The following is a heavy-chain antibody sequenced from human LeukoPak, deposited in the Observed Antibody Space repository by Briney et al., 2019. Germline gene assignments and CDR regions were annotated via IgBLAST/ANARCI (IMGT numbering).Heavy chain of an antibody. CDR1: GFTFSNYA. J-gene: IGHJ4*02. CDR2: IAYDGSTK. Sequence: GGSLRLSCAASGFTFSNYAMHWVRQAPGKGLEWVAIIAYDGSTKYYAGSVKGRFTISRDNSKNTLYLQMNSLRAEDTAVYYCARAPSNTRHSGDYWGQGTLVTVSS. CDR3: ARAPSNTRHSGDY. D-gene: IGHD6-25*01. V-gene: IGHV3-30*04.